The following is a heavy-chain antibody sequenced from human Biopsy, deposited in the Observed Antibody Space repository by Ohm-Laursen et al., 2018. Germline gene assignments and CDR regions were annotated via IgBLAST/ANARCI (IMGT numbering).Heavy chain of an antibody. D-gene: IGHD3-16*01. CDR1: GYAVNDYF. J-gene: IGHJ3*01. Sequence: EASAKVSCKGSGYAVNDYFLHWLRQAPGQGPERMGWISPNSGGTNYAQKFQGRVTMTTDTSTSTVYLELRRLISDDTAVYYCARDIMNRIAGLVARSDVFDVWGQGTLVTVSS. CDR3: ARDIMNRIAGLVARSDVFDV. V-gene: IGHV1-2*02. CDR2: ISPNSGGT.